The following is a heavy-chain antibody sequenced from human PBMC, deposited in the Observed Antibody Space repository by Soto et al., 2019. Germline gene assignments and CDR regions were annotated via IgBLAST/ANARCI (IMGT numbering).Heavy chain of an antibody. CDR2: IYYSGST. CDR1: GGSISSSSYY. Sequence: SETLSLTCTVSGGSISSSSYYWGWIRQPPGKGLEWTGSIYYSGSTYYNPSLKSRVTISVDTSKNQFSLKLSSVTAADTAVYYCATPSYCSSTSCPFDYWGQGTLVTVSS. J-gene: IGHJ4*02. D-gene: IGHD2-2*01. V-gene: IGHV4-39*01. CDR3: ATPSYCSSTSCPFDY.